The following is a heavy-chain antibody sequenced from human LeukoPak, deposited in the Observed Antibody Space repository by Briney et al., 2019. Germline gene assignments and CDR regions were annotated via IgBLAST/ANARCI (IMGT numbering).Heavy chain of an antibody. CDR1: GGSISSDY. J-gene: IGHJ6*02. D-gene: IGHD5-12*01. CDR3: ARGGYDSNFYFYGMDF. CDR2: IYHSGTT. V-gene: IGHV4-59*01. Sequence: SETLSLTCTVSGGSISSDYWSWIRQAPGKGLEWIGFIYHSGTTNYNPSLKSRVTISIYMSKNQYSLKMTSVTAADTAMYYCARGGYDSNFYFYGMDFWGQGTTVTVSS.